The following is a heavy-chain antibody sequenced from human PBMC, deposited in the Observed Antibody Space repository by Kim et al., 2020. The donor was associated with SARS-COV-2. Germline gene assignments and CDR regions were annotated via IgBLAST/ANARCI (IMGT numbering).Heavy chain of an antibody. J-gene: IGHJ3*01. V-gene: IGHV4-39*01. D-gene: IGHD2-21*02. Sequence: SETLSLTCSVSGDSISRFSYYWGWIRQPPGKGLEWIVTISIGGRNDYSPSLMSRFTISVDTSMHQISLRLFSVSAADTAIYYCARRLTLDAFDVWGQGTVVTVSA. CDR1: GDSISRFSYY. CDR3: ARRLTLDAFDV. CDR2: ISIGGRN.